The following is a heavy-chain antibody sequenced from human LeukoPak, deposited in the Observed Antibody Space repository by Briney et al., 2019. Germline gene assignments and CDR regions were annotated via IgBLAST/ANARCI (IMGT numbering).Heavy chain of an antibody. CDR2: ISYDGSNK. D-gene: IGHD6-19*01. J-gene: IGHJ4*02. CDR3: ANAAGFDY. Sequence: PGGSLRLSFAAPGFTFSSYGMHWVRQAPGKGLEWVAVISYDGSNKYYADSVKGRFTISRDNSKNTLYLQMNSLRAEDTAVYYCANAAGFDYWGQGTLVTVSS. V-gene: IGHV3-30*18. CDR1: GFTFSSYG.